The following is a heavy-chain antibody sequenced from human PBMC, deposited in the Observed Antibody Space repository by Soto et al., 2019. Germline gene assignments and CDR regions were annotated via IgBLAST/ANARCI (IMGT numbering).Heavy chain of an antibody. D-gene: IGHD3-3*01. Sequence: ASVKVSCKASGYTFTSYYMHWVRQAPGQGLEWMGIINPSGGSTSYAQKFQGRVTMTRDTSTSTVYMELRSLRSEDTAVYYCARDYGHNTIFGVATPYYYGMDVWGQGTTVTVSS. CDR3: ARDYGHNTIFGVATPYYYGMDV. V-gene: IGHV1-46*01. CDR1: GYTFTSYY. J-gene: IGHJ6*02. CDR2: INPSGGST.